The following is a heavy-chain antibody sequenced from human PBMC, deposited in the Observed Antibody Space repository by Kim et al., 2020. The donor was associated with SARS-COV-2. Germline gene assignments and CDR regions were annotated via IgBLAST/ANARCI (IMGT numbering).Heavy chain of an antibody. J-gene: IGHJ4*01. D-gene: IGHD3-3*01. CDR1: GFNFNYYG. CDR3: AKRGGVFDFSSSSYIDY. CDR2: ISYEGSKK. V-gene: IGHV3-30*18. Sequence: GGSLRLSCVVSGFNFNYYGMHCVRQAPGKGLEWVAGISYEGSKKFYADSLMGRFTISRDSSKNTLYLQMDSLISEDTAVYYCAKRGGVFDFSSSSYIDY.